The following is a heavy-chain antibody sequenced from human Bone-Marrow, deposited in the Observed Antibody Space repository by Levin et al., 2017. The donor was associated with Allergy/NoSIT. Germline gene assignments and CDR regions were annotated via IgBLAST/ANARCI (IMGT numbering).Heavy chain of an antibody. J-gene: IGHJ3*02. CDR1: GYSFGTKN. CDR2: MNPNIGDT. V-gene: IGHV1-8*01. Sequence: GESLKISCKPSGYSFGTKNLNWVRRRAGQGLEWIGWMNPNIGDTGYAQQFQGRVSMTRNTSTGTAFLDMSNLRFEDTAVYYCAGQDIVVLVPYSRTFDIWGQGTMVTVSS. CDR3: AGQDIVVLVPYSRTFDI. D-gene: IGHD2-15*01.